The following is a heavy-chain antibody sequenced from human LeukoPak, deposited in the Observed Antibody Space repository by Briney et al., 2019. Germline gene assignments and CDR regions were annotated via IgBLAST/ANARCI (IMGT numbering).Heavy chain of an antibody. CDR1: GFTFSNAW. V-gene: IGHV3-15*01. Sequence: GGSLRLSCAASGFTFSNAWMSWVRQAPGKELEWVGRIKSKTDGGTTDYAAPVKGRFTISRDDSKNTLYLQMNSLKTEDTAVYYCTTLTYDSSGYHNPPLDYWGQGTLVTVSS. CDR2: IKSKTDGGTT. CDR3: TTLTYDSSGYHNPPLDY. J-gene: IGHJ4*02. D-gene: IGHD3-22*01.